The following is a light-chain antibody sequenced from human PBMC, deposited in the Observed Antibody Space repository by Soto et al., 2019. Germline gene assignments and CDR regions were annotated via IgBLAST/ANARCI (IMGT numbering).Light chain of an antibody. V-gene: IGLV1-40*01. CDR1: NSNIGAGYD. J-gene: IGLJ3*02. CDR3: QSYDSSLSAL. CDR2: NNV. Sequence: QSVLTQPPSVSGAPGQRVTISCTGSNSNIGAGYDVHWYQQFPGMAPRLLIFNNVNRPSGVPDRFSGSKSGTSASLVITGLQTEDEADYYCQSYDSSLSALFGGGTKLTVL.